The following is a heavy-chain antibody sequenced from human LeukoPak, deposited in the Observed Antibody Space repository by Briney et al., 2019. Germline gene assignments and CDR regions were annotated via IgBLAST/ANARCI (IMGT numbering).Heavy chain of an antibody. V-gene: IGHV4-59*06. J-gene: IGHJ4*02. CDR3: ARVDGGYYYDSSGYYFDY. CDR1: GGSISSYY. Sequence: SETLSLTCTVSGGSISSYYWSWIRQHPGKGLEWIGYIYYSGSTYYNPSLKSRVTISVDTSKNQFSLKLSSVTAADTAVYYCARVDGGYYYDSSGYYFDYWGQGTLVTVSS. D-gene: IGHD3-22*01. CDR2: IYYSGST.